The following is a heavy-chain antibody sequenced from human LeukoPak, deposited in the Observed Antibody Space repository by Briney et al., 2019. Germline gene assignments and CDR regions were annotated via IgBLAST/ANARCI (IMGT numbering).Heavy chain of an antibody. CDR3: ARDIVATKIIDY. CDR1: GGSISSGGYS. CDR2: IYQSAST. Sequence: PSETLSLTCAVSGGSISSGGYSWSWIRQPPGKGLEWIGYIYQSASTYYNPSLKSRVTISVDRSKNQFSLKPSSVTAADTAVYYCARDIVATKIIDYWGQGTLVTVSS. J-gene: IGHJ4*02. V-gene: IGHV4-30-2*01. D-gene: IGHD5-12*01.